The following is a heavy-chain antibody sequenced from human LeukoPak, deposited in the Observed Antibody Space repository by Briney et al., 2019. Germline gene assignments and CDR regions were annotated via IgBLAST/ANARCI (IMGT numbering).Heavy chain of an antibody. V-gene: IGHV3-7*01. D-gene: IGHD2-15*01. CDR3: AREDMWAFDM. J-gene: IGHJ3*02. Sequence: GGSLRLSCAASGFTFRNYWMSWVRQTPGKGLEWVATIKPDGSEKDYVHSVMGRFTISRDNAKNSLYLQMDSLRAEDTALYYCAREDMWAFDMWGQGTMVIVSS. CDR1: GFTFRNYW. CDR2: IKPDGSEK.